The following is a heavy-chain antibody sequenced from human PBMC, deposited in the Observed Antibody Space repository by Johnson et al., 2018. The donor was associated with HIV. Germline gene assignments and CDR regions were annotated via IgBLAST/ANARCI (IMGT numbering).Heavy chain of an antibody. D-gene: IGHD6-13*01. CDR2: ISYDGSNK. CDR3: ARGRGGIAEQSGAFDI. Sequence: QVQLVESGGGLVQPGRSLRLSCAASGFTFSMYAMHWVRQAPGKGLEWVAVISYDGSNKYYADSVKGRFTISRNNSKNTLYLQMNSRRAEDTAVYYCARGRGGIAEQSGAFDIWGQGTMVTVSS. V-gene: IGHV3-30*01. CDR1: GFTFSMYA. J-gene: IGHJ3*02.